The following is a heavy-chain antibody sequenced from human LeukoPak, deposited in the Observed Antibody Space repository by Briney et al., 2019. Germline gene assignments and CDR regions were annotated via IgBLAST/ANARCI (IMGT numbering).Heavy chain of an antibody. V-gene: IGHV4-39*01. CDR2: IHYSGST. D-gene: IGHD2-21*01. Sequence: SETLSLTCTGSGGSISSNSRYWAWIRQPPGKGLEWIGSIHYSGSTFYSPSLKSRVTISVDTSKNQFSLILTSVTASDTAVYYCAREEASVGDYWGQGILVTVSS. CDR3: AREEASVGDY. J-gene: IGHJ4*02. CDR1: GGSISSNSRY.